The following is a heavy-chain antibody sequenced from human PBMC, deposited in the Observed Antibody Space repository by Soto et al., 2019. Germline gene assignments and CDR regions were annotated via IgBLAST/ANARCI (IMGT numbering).Heavy chain of an antibody. Sequence: GASVKVSCKASGYTFTGYYMHWVRQAPGQGLEWMGIINPSGGSTSHAQKFQGRVTMTRDTSTSTVYMELSSLRSEDTAVYYCARLTYDSSGDDAFDIWGQGTMVT. D-gene: IGHD3-22*01. J-gene: IGHJ3*02. CDR1: GYTFTGYY. V-gene: IGHV1-46*01. CDR3: ARLTYDSSGDDAFDI. CDR2: INPSGGST.